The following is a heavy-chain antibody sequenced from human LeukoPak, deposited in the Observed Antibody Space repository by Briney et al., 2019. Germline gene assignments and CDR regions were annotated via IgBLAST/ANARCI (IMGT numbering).Heavy chain of an antibody. V-gene: IGHV4-59*01. CDR1: GGSISSYY. J-gene: IGHJ4*02. D-gene: IGHD2-2*01. CDR3: ARLFCTSVSCFLDY. Sequence: SETLSLTCTVSGGSISSYYWSWIRQPPGKGLEWIGYIYYSGSTNYNPSLESRVTMSVDTSKSEFSLRLKSVSAADTAVYYCARLFCTSVSCFLDYWGQGSLITVSS. CDR2: IYYSGST.